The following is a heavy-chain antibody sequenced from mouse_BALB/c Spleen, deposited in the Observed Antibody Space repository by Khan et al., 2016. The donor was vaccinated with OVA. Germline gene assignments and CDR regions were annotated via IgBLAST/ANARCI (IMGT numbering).Heavy chain of an antibody. J-gene: IGHJ3*01. CDR2: INTYTGEA. D-gene: IGHD2-1*01. CDR1: GYTLTNYG. CDR3: SRSNGNYWFAY. V-gene: IGHV9-3-1*01. Sequence: QCQLVQSGPELKKPGETVKISCKASGYTLTNYGMNWVKQAPGKGLKWMGWINTYTGEATYADDFKGRFAFSLETSARTAYFQINNLKTEDTATYFCSRSNGNYWFAYWGQGTLVTVSA.